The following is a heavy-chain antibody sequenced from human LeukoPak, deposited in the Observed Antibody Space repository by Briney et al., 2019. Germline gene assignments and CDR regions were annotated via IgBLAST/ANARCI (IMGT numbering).Heavy chain of an antibody. CDR2: ISAYNGNT. J-gene: IGHJ6*03. V-gene: IGHV1-18*01. CDR3: ARVPLTGTTSIFISYYYYYMDV. Sequence: ASVKVSCKASGYTFTSYVISWVRQAPGQRLEWMGWISAYNGNTNYAQKLQGRVTMTTDTSTSTAYMELRSLRSDDTAVYYCARVPLTGTTSIFISYYYYYMDVWGKGTTVTVSS. D-gene: IGHD1-1*01. CDR1: GYTFTSYV.